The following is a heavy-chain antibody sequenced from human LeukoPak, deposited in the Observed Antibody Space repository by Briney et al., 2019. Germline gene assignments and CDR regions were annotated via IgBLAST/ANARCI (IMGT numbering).Heavy chain of an antibody. J-gene: IGHJ4*02. CDR3: ARGYCSSTSCYIFDY. D-gene: IGHD2-2*01. CDR2: IYHSGGT. Sequence: ASQTLSLTCAVSGGSISRGGYSWSWIRQPPGKGLEWVGYIYHSGGTYYNPSLKSRVTISVDRSKNQFSLKLSSVTAADTAVYYCARGYCSSTSCYIFDYWGRGTLVTVSS. V-gene: IGHV4-30-2*01. CDR1: GGSISRGGYS.